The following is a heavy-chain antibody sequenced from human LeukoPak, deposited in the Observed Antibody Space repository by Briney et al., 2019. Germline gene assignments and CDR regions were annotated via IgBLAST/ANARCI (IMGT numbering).Heavy chain of an antibody. D-gene: IGHD4-17*01. Sequence: SETLSLTCTVSGGSISSSSYYWGWIRQPPGKGLEWIGSIYYSGSTYYNPSLKSRVTISVDTSKNQFSLKLSSVTAADTAVYYCASTPMTTMAFDIWGQGTMVTVSS. V-gene: IGHV4-39*01. CDR3: ASTPMTTMAFDI. CDR2: IYYSGST. CDR1: GGSISSSSYY. J-gene: IGHJ3*02.